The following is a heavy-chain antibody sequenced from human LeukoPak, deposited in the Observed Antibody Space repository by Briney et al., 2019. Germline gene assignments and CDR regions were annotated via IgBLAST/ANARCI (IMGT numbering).Heavy chain of an antibody. Sequence: PSETLSLTCAVYGGSFSGYSWNWIRQPPGKGLEWIGEVNHSGSTNHNASLKSRVTISVNTSKNQFSLRLSSVTAADTAVYYCARGPYYDSSAYYVYWGQGTLVTVSS. J-gene: IGHJ4*02. CDR2: VNHSGST. CDR3: ARGPYYDSSAYYVY. CDR1: GGSFSGYS. D-gene: IGHD3-22*01. V-gene: IGHV4-34*01.